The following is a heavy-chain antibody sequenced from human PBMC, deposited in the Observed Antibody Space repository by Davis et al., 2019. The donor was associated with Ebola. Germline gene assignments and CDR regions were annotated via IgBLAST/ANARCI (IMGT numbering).Heavy chain of an antibody. Sequence: GGSLRLSCAASGFTFSSYWMSWVRQAPGKGLEWVANIKQDGSEKYYVDSVKGRFTISRDNAKNSLYLQMNSLRAEDTAVYYCGRYQLLYGYYYYGMDVWGQGTTVTVSS. V-gene: IGHV3-7*03. CDR3: GRYQLLYGYYYYGMDV. CDR2: IKQDGSEK. J-gene: IGHJ6*02. D-gene: IGHD2-2*02. CDR1: GFTFSSYW.